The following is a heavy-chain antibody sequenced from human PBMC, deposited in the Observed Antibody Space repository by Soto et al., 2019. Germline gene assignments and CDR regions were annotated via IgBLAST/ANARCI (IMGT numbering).Heavy chain of an antibody. CDR1: GGSFSGYY. J-gene: IGHJ5*02. CDR3: AGRRVAHYWFDP. Sequence: SETLSLTCAVYGGSFSGYYWSWIRQPPGKGLEWIGEINHSGSTNYNPSLKSRVTISVDTSKNQFSLKLSSVTAADTAVYYCAGRRVAHYWFDPWGQGTLVTVSS. CDR2: INHSGST. D-gene: IGHD2-15*01. V-gene: IGHV4-34*01.